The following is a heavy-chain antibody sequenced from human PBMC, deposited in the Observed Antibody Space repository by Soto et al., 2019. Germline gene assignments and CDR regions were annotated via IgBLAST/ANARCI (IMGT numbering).Heavy chain of an antibody. J-gene: IGHJ4*02. CDR2: ISAYNGNT. CDR1: GYTFTSYG. CDR3: ATLEIATILYY. Sequence: QVQLVQSGAEVKKPGASVKVSCKAYGYTFTSYGISWVRQAPGQGLERMGWISAYNGNTNYAQKLQGRGTMTTDTPTSTVYREMRRRITDTKAVYYCATLEIATILYYWGQGSLVIV. V-gene: IGHV1-18*01. D-gene: IGHD2-21*01.